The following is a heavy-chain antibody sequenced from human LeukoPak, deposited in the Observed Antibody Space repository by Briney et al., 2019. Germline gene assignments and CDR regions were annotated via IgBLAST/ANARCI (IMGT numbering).Heavy chain of an antibody. D-gene: IGHD3-22*01. CDR3: AREYYDSSGRKHGFDV. Sequence: ASVKVSCKASGYTFSDYYIHWVRQAPGQGLEWMGWIDPHSGGTNYAQKFQGRVTMTRDTSISTAYMELSRLRSDDTTLYYCAREYYDSSGRKHGFDVWGQGTMVTVSS. CDR2: IDPHSGGT. J-gene: IGHJ3*01. CDR1: GYTFSDYY. V-gene: IGHV1-2*02.